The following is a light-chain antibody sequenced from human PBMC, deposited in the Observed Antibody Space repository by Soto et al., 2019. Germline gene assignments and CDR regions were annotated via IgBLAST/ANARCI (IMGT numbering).Light chain of an antibody. CDR1: QSISSY. CDR2: AAS. Sequence: DIQMTQSPSSLSASLGDRVTITCRASQSISSYLNWYQQKPGKAPKLLIYAASTLQSGVSSRFSGSGSGTEFTLTINNLQPEDFATYYCLQHNTYPLTFGQGTKVDIK. V-gene: IGKV1-17*02. CDR3: LQHNTYPLT. J-gene: IGKJ1*01.